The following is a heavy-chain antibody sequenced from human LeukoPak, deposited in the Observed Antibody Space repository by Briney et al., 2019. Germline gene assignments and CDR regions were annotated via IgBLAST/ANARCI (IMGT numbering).Heavy chain of an antibody. CDR1: GYTLTELS. CDR2: FDPEDGET. CDR3: ATFRTRLQYFDI. Sequence: ASVKVSCKVSGYTLTELSMHWVRQAPGKGLEWMGGFDPEDGETIYAQKFQGRVTMTEDTSTDTAYMELSSLRSEDTAVYYCATFRTRLQYFDIWGQGTMVTVSS. J-gene: IGHJ3*02. V-gene: IGHV1-24*01. D-gene: IGHD5-18*01.